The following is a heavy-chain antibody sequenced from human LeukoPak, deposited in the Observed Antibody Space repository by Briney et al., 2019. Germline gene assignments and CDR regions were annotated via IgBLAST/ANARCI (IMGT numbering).Heavy chain of an antibody. J-gene: IGHJ4*02. V-gene: IGHV3-48*04. CDR3: ARGGLGSWTFDS. CDR2: ISASGTTI. CDR1: GFIFSSFA. Sequence: PGRSLRLSCAASGFIFSSFAMNWVHQTPGKGLEWVSYISASGTTIYYADSVKGRFTISRDNAKNTLYLQMDSLKADDTAVYSCARGGLGSWTFDSWGQGTLVTVSS. D-gene: IGHD3-10*01.